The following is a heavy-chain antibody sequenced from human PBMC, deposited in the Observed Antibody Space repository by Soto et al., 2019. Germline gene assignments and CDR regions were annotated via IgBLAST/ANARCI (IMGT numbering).Heavy chain of an antibody. CDR3: AGDSVFLTGPYYYNFGMDV. D-gene: IGHD3-9*01. J-gene: IGHJ6*02. CDR1: GGSISSGDYY. CDR2: IYYSGST. Sequence: PSETLSLTCTVSGGSISSGDYYWSWIRQPPGKGLEWIGYIYYSGSTYYNPSLKSRVTISVDTSKNQFSLKLSPVTAADPAGDYCAGDSVFLTGPYYYNFGMDVWGQGTTVTVSS. V-gene: IGHV4-30-4*01.